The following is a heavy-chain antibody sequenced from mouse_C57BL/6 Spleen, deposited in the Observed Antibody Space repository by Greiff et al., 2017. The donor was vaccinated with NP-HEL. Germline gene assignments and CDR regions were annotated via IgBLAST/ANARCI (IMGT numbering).Heavy chain of an antibody. V-gene: IGHV1-62-3*01. CDR3: AREVDSNYDCYFVG. J-gene: IGHJ1*03. Sequence: QVQLQQPGAELVKPGASVKLSCKASGYTFTSYWLHWVKPWPGRGLEWIGRIEPDSGGTKYNAKFKSMATLTVDKPSSSDYMQLSSLTSEDSAVYYWAREVDSNYDCYFVGWGTEATVTVCS. CDR2: IEPDSGGT. CDR1: GYTFTSYW. D-gene: IGHD2-5*01.